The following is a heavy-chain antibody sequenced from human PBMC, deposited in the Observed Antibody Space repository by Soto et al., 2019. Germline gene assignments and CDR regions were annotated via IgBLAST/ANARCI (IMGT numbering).Heavy chain of an antibody. J-gene: IGHJ5*02. CDR3: ARVWGNGDLLDP. D-gene: IGHD3-10*01. Sequence: SETLSLTCAVYGGSFSGYYWSWIRQPPGKGLEWIGEINHSGSTNYNPSLKSRVTISVDTSKNQFSLKLSSVTAADTAVYYCARVWGNGDLLDPWGQGTLVPVSS. V-gene: IGHV4-34*01. CDR2: INHSGST. CDR1: GGSFSGYY.